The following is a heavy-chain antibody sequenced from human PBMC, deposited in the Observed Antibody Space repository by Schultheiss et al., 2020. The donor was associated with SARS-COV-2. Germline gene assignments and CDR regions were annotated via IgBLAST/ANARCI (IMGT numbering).Heavy chain of an antibody. Sequence: GGSLRLSCAASGFTFSSYAMHWVRQAPGKGLEWVAFISYDGSSKYYADSVKGRFTISRDNSKNTLYLQMNSLRAEDTAVYYCARAVLNYYFDYWGQGTLVTVSS. D-gene: IGHD6-6*01. V-gene: IGHV3-30-3*01. J-gene: IGHJ4*02. CDR2: ISYDGSSK. CDR3: ARAVLNYYFDY. CDR1: GFTFSSYA.